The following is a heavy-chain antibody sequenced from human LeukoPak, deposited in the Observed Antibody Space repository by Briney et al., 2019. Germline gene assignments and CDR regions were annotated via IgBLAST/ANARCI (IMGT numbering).Heavy chain of an antibody. J-gene: IGHJ4*02. CDR3: ARQTGSGLFILP. CDR1: GVSISSYY. Sequence: SETLSLTCTVSGVSISSYYWSWIRQPPGKGLEWIGSIYYSGNTYYNASLKSQVSISIDTSKNQFSLRLTSVTAADTAVYYCARQTGSGLFILPGGQGTLVTVSS. CDR2: IYYSGNT. D-gene: IGHD3/OR15-3a*01. V-gene: IGHV4-59*04.